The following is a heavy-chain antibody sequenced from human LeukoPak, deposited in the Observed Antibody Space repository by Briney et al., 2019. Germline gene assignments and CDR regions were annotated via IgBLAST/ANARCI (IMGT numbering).Heavy chain of an antibody. CDR2: IYYSGST. CDR1: GCTFSSFA. J-gene: IGHJ4*02. CDR3: ARLFSSGWYY. Sequence: GSLRLSCTTSGCTFSSFAMSWIRQPPGKGLEWIGSIYYSGSTYYNSSLKSRVTISVDTSKNQFSLKLSSVTAADTAVYYCARLFSSGWYYWGQGTLVTVSS. V-gene: IGHV4-39*01. D-gene: IGHD6-19*01.